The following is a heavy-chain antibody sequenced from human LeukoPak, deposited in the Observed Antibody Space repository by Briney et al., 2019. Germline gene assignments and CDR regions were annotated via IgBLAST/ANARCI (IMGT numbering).Heavy chain of an antibody. CDR3: AKKFRLMYNWFDP. D-gene: IGHD3-10*02. CDR2: ISSSSSYI. CDR1: GFTFSSYS. Sequence: GGSLRLSCAASGFTFSSYSMNWVRQAPGKGLEWVSSISSSSSYIYYADSVKGRFTISRDNSKNTLYLQMNSLRAEDTAVYYCAKKFRLMYNWFDPWGQGTLVTVSS. J-gene: IGHJ5*02. V-gene: IGHV3-21*04.